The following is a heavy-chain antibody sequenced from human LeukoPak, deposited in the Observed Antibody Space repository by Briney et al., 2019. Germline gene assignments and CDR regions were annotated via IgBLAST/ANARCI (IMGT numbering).Heavy chain of an antibody. CDR2: INPNSGGT. Sequence: GASVKVSCKASGYTFTGYYMHWVRQAPGQGLEWMGWINPNSGGTNYAQKFQGRVTMTRVTSISTAYMELSRLRSDDTAVYYCARGMVYSDSNYDFDYYYYGMDVWGQGTTVTVSS. V-gene: IGHV1-2*02. CDR3: ARGMVYSDSNYDFDYYYYGMDV. CDR1: GYTFTGYY. D-gene: IGHD4-11*01. J-gene: IGHJ6*02.